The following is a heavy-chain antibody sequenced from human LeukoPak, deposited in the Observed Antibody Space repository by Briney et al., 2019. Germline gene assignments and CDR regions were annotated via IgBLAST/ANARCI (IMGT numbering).Heavy chain of an antibody. V-gene: IGHV4-38-2*02. CDR3: ARALYCSSTSCYIGLDY. Sequence: TLETLSLTCTVSGYSISSGYYWGWIRQPPGKGLEWIGSIYHSGSTYYNPSLKSRVTISVDTSKNQFSLKLSSVTAADTAVYYCARALYCSSTSCYIGLDYWGQGTLVTVSS. CDR1: GYSISSGYY. D-gene: IGHD2-2*02. CDR2: IYHSGST. J-gene: IGHJ4*02.